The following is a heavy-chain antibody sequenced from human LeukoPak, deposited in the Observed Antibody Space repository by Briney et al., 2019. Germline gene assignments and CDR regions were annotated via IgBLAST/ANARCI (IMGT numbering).Heavy chain of an antibody. J-gene: IGHJ4*02. Sequence: GGSLRLSCVASGFNFDDFTMHWLRQTPGKALEWVSLVTWDDYTTDYADSVKGRFTISRDNSKNSLSLQMNSLTTEDTAVYYCAKGVRCGGKILDHWGQGTLVTVSS. D-gene: IGHD4-23*01. V-gene: IGHV3-43*01. CDR1: GFNFDDFT. CDR2: VTWDDYTT. CDR3: AKGVRCGGKILDH.